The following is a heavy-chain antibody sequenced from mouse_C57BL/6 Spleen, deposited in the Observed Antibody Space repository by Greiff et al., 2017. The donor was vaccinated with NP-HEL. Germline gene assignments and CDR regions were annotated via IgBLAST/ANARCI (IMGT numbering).Heavy chain of an antibody. CDR1: GFNIKDDY. D-gene: IGHD2-2*01. CDR2: IDPENGDT. CDR3: TTYYGYDDYFDY. Sequence: VQLQQSGAELVRPGASVKLSCTASGFNIKDDYMHWVKQRPEQGLEWIGWIDPENGDTEYASKFQGKATITADTSSNTAYLQLSSLTSEDTAVYYCTTYYGYDDYFDYWGQGTTLTVSS. J-gene: IGHJ2*01. V-gene: IGHV14-4*01.